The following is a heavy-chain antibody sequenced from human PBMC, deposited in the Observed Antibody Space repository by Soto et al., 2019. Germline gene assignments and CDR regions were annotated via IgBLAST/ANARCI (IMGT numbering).Heavy chain of an antibody. CDR1: GYTFTGYY. Sequence: GASVKVSCKASGYTFTGYYRHWVRQAPGQGLEWMGWINPNSGGTNYAQKFQGWVTMTRDTSISTAYMELSRLRSDDTAVYYCARSLPVDFWSGWPYYFDYWGQGTLVTVSS. J-gene: IGHJ4*02. D-gene: IGHD3-3*01. CDR3: ARSLPVDFWSGWPYYFDY. V-gene: IGHV1-2*04. CDR2: INPNSGGT.